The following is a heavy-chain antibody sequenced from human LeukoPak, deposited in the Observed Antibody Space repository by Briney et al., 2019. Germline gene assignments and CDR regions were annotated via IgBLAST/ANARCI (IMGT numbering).Heavy chain of an antibody. V-gene: IGHV3-30*02. J-gene: IGHJ4*02. Sequence: GGSLRLSCAVSGFNGMHWVRQAPGKGLEGVAFMQYDGSDKSYAESVKGRFTISRDNSKNTLYLQMNSLRPEDTAVYYCATDGGKWELLFDYWGQGTLVTVSS. CDR1: GFNG. CDR3: ATDGGKWELLFDY. CDR2: MQYDGSDK. D-gene: IGHD1-26*01.